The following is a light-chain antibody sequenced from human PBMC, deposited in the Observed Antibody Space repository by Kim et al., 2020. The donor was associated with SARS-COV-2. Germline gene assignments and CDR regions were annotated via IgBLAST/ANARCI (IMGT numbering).Light chain of an antibody. J-gene: IGKJ1*01. CDR2: AAS. Sequence: SVGVGTIVNINGLTSQDISNYGVWYQQKPGKDPKVLIYAASALHSGVPSRFSGGGLGTDFTLTISSLQPEDVATYYCKKDNAAPWTFGQGTKLEI. CDR3: KKDNAAPWT. V-gene: IGKV1-27*01. CDR1: QDISNY.